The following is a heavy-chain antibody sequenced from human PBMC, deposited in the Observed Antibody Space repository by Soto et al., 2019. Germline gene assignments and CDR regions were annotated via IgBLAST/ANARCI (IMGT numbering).Heavy chain of an antibody. CDR2: INHSGST. CDR1: GGSFSGYY. CDR3: ARVGDDYGGNRYFDY. J-gene: IGHJ4*02. V-gene: IGHV4-34*01. D-gene: IGHD4-17*01. Sequence: AVYGGSFSGYYWSWIRQPPGKGLEWIGEINHSGSTNYNPSLKSRVTISVDTSKNQFSLKLSSVTAADTAVYYCARVGDDYGGNRYFDYWGQGTLVTVSS.